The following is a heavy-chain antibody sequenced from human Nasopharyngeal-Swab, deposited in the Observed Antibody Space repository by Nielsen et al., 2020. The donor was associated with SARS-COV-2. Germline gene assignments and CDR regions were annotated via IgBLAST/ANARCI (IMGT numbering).Heavy chain of an antibody. J-gene: IGHJ4*02. Sequence: GESLKISCAASGFIFSASAIHWVRQASGKGLEWVGRIGDKDHNYATTYGTSVQGRFTITRDDSKNTAFLQLDSLKTEDTALYYCTTDFYFDYWGQGTLVTVSS. CDR1: GFIFSASA. V-gene: IGHV3-73*01. CDR3: TTDFYFDY. CDR2: IGDKDHNYAT.